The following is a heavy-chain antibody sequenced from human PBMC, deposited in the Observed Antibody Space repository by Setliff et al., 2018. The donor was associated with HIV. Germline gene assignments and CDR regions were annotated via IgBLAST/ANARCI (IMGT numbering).Heavy chain of an antibody. CDR2: IRSKADGGTT. CDR1: GFTFGDYA. J-gene: IGHJ6*03. V-gene: IGHV3-49*04. CDR3: TREVVPAAMGYYYYYMDV. D-gene: IGHD2-2*01. Sequence: PGGSLRLSCTASGFTFGDYAMSWVRQAPGKGLEWVGFIRSKADGGTTEYAASVKGRFTISRDDSKSIAYLEMNSLKTEDTAVYYCTREVVPAAMGYYYYYMDVWGKGTTVTVSS.